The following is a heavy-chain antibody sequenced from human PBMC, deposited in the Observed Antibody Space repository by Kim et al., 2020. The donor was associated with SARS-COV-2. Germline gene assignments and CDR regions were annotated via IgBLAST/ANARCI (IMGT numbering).Heavy chain of an antibody. Sequence: GSTNSTPSLKSRVTMSVDTSKNQFSLKLSSVTAADTAVYYCARGSRATDYWGQGTLVTVSS. D-gene: IGHD3-10*01. CDR2: GST. J-gene: IGHJ4*02. V-gene: IGHV4-4*07. CDR3: ARGSRATDY.